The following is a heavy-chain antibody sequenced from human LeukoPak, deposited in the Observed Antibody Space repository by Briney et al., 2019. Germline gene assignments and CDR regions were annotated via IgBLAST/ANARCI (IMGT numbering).Heavy chain of an antibody. J-gene: IGHJ3*02. CDR2: ISGSGGST. CDR1: GFTSTSYA. CDR3: AKPRGSYSRVGDAFDI. V-gene: IGHV3-23*01. D-gene: IGHD1-26*01. Sequence: PGGSLRLSCAASGFTSTSYAMSWVRQAPGKGLEWVSAISGSGGSTYYADSVKGRFTISRDNSKNTLYLQMNSLRAEDTAVYYCAKPRGSYSRVGDAFDIWGQGTMVTVSS.